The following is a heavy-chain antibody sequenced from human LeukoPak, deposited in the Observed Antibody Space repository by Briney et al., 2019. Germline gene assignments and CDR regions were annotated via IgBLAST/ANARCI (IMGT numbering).Heavy chain of an antibody. J-gene: IGHJ4*02. CDR1: GGSISSGSYY. V-gene: IGHV4-61*02. CDR3: ARDFRYSGSYGVFDY. D-gene: IGHD1-26*01. Sequence: SETLSLTCTVSGGSISSGSYYWSWIRQPAGKGLEWIGRIYTSGSTNYNPSLKSRVTMSVDTSKNQFSLKLSSVTAADTAVYYCARDFRYSGSYGVFDYWGQGTLVTVSS. CDR2: IYTSGST.